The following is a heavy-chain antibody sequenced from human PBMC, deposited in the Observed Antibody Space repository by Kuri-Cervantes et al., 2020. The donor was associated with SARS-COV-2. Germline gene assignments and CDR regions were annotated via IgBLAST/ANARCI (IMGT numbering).Heavy chain of an antibody. Sequence: SLKISCAASGFTFDDYAMHWVQQAPGKGLELVSGISWNSGSIGYADSVKGRFTISRDNAKNSLYLQMNSLRAEDTAVYYCARAPLSHSNAQPFWFDYWGQGTLVTVSS. J-gene: IGHJ4*02. CDR2: ISWNSGSI. D-gene: IGHD4-11*01. CDR3: ARAPLSHSNAQPFWFDY. CDR1: GFTFDDYA. V-gene: IGHV3-9*01.